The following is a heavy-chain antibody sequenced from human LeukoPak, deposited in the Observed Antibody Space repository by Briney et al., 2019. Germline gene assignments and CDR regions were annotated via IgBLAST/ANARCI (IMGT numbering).Heavy chain of an antibody. D-gene: IGHD3-10*01. CDR3: ARAPITMVRGEVYYYYYYMDV. CDR1: GFTFSSYS. Sequence: GGSLRLSCAASGFTFSSYSMNWVRQAPGKGVEWVSYISSSSSTIYYADYVKGRFTSSRDKDKNSVYVKMNRLREEDTAVYYCARAPITMVRGEVYYYYYYMDVWGKGTTVTVSS. J-gene: IGHJ6*03. CDR2: ISSSSSTI. V-gene: IGHV3-48*02.